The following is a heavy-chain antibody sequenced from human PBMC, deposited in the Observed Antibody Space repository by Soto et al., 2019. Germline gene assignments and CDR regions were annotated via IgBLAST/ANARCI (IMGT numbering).Heavy chain of an antibody. CDR2: VFHSGIT. CDR3: TKDEAGSPFRY. J-gene: IGHJ4*02. V-gene: IGHV4-4*02. D-gene: IGHD3-10*01. CDR1: GGSMKTTNW. Sequence: VQLRESGPGQVKTSGTLSLTCAVSGGSMKTTNWWSWVRQPPAKGLEWIGEVFHSGITRYNQSLKSRATVSVDTSKNQLFLNLASVTAADTAVYYCTKDEAGSPFRYWGQGALVTVSS.